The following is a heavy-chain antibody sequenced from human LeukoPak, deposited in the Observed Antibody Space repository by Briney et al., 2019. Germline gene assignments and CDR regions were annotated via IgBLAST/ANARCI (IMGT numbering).Heavy chain of an antibody. Sequence: GGSLRLSCAASGFTFDDYAMHWVRQAPGKGLEWVSGISWNSGSIGYADSVKGRFTISRDNAKNSLYLQMNSLRAEDMALYYCAKADGYGDYGRYFDYWGQGTLVIVSS. CDR3: AKADGYGDYGRYFDY. CDR2: ISWNSGSI. V-gene: IGHV3-9*03. CDR1: GFTFDDYA. J-gene: IGHJ4*02. D-gene: IGHD4-17*01.